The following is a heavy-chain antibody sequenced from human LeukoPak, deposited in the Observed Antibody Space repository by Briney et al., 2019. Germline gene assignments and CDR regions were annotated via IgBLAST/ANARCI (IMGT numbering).Heavy chain of an antibody. Sequence: SETLSLICTVSGGSISSSSYYWGWIRQPPGKGLEWIGSIYYSGSTYYNPSLKSRVTISVDTSKNQFSLKLSSVAAADTAVYYCARDLVGATLNYFDYWGQGTLVTVSS. J-gene: IGHJ4*02. CDR2: IYYSGST. D-gene: IGHD1-26*01. V-gene: IGHV4-39*07. CDR3: ARDLVGATLNYFDY. CDR1: GGSISSSSYY.